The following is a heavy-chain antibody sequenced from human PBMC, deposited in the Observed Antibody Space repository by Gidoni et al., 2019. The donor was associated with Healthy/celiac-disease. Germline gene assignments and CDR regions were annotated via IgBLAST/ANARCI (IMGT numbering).Heavy chain of an antibody. CDR2: INHSGST. Sequence: QVQLQQWGAGLLKPSETLSLTCAVYGGSFSGYYWSWIRQPPGKGLEWIGEINHSGSTNYNPSLKSRVTISVDTSKNQFSLKLSSVTAADTAVYYCARQRYCSSTSCYYYYYYMDVWGKGTTVTVSS. D-gene: IGHD2-2*01. CDR3: ARQRYCSSTSCYYYYYYMDV. CDR1: GGSFSGYY. V-gene: IGHV4-34*01. J-gene: IGHJ6*03.